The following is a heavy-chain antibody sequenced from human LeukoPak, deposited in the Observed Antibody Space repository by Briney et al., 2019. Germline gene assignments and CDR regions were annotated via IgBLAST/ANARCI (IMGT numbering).Heavy chain of an antibody. V-gene: IGHV1-69*05. CDR3: ARDLGIDYYYYMDV. CDR2: IIPIFGTA. CDR1: GGTFSSYA. J-gene: IGHJ6*03. Sequence: SVKLFCKASGGTFSSYAISWVRQAPGQGLEWMGGIIPIFGTANYAQKFQGRVTITTDESTSTAYMELSSLRSEDTAVYYCARDLGIDYYYYMDVWGKGTTVTVSS. D-gene: IGHD7-27*01.